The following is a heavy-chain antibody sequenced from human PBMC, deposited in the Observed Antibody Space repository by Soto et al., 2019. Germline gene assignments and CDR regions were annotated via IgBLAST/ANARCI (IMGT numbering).Heavy chain of an antibody. V-gene: IGHV4-59*12. CDR2: IYLSGST. D-gene: IGHD3-9*01. J-gene: IGHJ6*02. CDR3: ARDSPYYDILTGYYKGYYYYGMDV. Sequence: PSETLSLPCSVSGASISSYYYTWIRQTQGKGLEWIGYIYLSGSTNYNPSFKSRVTISVDTSKNQFSLKLSSVTAADTAVYYCARDSPYYDILTGYYKGYYYYGMDVWGQGTTVTVSS. CDR1: GASISSYY.